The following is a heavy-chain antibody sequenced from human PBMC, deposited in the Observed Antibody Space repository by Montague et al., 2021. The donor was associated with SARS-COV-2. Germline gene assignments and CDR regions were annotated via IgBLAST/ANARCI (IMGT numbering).Heavy chain of an antibody. J-gene: IGHJ4*02. CDR3: ARGSRRYYDILTGYFPKPFDD. D-gene: IGHD3-9*01. CDR2: IYYSGST. CDR1: GGSISSSSYY. Sequence: SETRSLTCAVSGGSISSSSYYWGWLRQPPGKGLEWIGSIYYSGSTYYNPSLKSRVTISVDTSKNQLSLKLSSVTAADTAVYYCARGSRRYYDILTGYFPKPFDDWGQGTLVTVSS. V-gene: IGHV4-39*07.